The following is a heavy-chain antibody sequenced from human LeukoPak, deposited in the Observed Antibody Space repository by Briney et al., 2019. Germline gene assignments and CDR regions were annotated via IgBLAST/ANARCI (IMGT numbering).Heavy chain of an antibody. V-gene: IGHV4-38-2*02. Sequence: SETLSLTCTVSGYSINSGYYWGWIRQPPGKGLEWIGIIYRSGTTYYNPSLKSRLTLSVDTSKNQFSLNLTSMTAADTAVYYCARLRRADFTISPWGQGTLVTVSS. CDR2: IYRSGTT. D-gene: IGHD3-3*01. J-gene: IGHJ5*02. CDR3: ARLRRADFTISP. CDR1: GYSINSGYY.